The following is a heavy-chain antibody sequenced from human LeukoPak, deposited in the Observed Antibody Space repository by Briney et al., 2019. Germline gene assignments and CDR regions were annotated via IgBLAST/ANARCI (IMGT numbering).Heavy chain of an antibody. CDR3: ARVKRYYDILTGYTPKYYFDY. CDR2: IYRGGSA. V-gene: IGHV3-53*01. J-gene: IGHJ4*02. Sequence: GGSLRLSCAASGFTVSSNYMSWVRQTPEKGLEWVSVIYRGGSAYYPDSVKGRFSISRDNSKNMLYLQMNSLRSEDTAVYYCARVKRYYDILTGYTPKYYFDYWGQGTLVTVSS. CDR1: GFTVSSNY. D-gene: IGHD3-9*01.